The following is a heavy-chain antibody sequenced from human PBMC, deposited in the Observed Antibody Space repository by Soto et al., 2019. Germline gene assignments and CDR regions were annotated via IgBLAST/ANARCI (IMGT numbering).Heavy chain of an antibody. J-gene: IGHJ3*02. CDR3: AKDYYDSSGYYFDTYAFDI. CDR1: GFTFTRYS. Sequence: GGSLRLSCAASGFTFTRYSMNWVRQAPGKGLEWVSSISSSGGSTYYADSVKGRFTISRDNSKNTLYLQMSSLRAEDTAVYYCAKDYYDSSGYYFDTYAFDIWGQGTMVTVSS. D-gene: IGHD3-22*01. V-gene: IGHV3-23*01. CDR2: ISSSGGST.